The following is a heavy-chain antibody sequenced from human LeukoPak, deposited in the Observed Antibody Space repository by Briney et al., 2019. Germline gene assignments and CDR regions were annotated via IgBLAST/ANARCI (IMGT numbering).Heavy chain of an antibody. CDR1: GYTFTSYG. V-gene: IGHV1-18*01. Sequence: ALVKVSCKASGYTFTSYGISWVRQAPGQGLEWMGWISAYNGNTNYAQKLQGRATMTTDTSTSTAYMELRSLRSDDTAVYYCARVLLWFGEFDSYYYYMDVWGKGTTVTVSS. CDR2: ISAYNGNT. J-gene: IGHJ6*03. CDR3: ARVLLWFGEFDSYYYYMDV. D-gene: IGHD3-10*01.